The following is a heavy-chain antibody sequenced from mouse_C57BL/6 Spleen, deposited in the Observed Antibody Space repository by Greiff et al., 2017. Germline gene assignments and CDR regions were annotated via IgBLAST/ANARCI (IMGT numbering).Heavy chain of an antibody. CDR2: ISYDGSN. V-gene: IGHV3-6*01. CDR1: GYSITSGYY. J-gene: IGHJ2*01. Sequence: VQLKESGPGLVKPSQSLSLTCSVTGYSITSGYYWNWIRQFPGNKLEWLGYISYDGSNNYNPSFKTRISITRVTSKNQFFHKLNSVTTEDTATYYCAAYYSKPGYFDYWGQGTTLTVSS. CDR3: AAYYSKPGYFDY. D-gene: IGHD2-5*01.